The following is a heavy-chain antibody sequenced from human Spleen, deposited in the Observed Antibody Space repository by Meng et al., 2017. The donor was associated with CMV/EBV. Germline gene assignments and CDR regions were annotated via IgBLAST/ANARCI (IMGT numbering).Heavy chain of an antibody. D-gene: IGHD2-8*01. Sequence: SLKISCAASGFSFEDFAMHWVRQAPGKGLEWVSGISWNSGSIGYADSVKGRFTISRDNAKNSLYLQMNSLGAEDTALYYCARDMYTNSRSYFSMDVWGQGTTVTVSS. J-gene: IGHJ6*02. V-gene: IGHV3-9*01. CDR2: ISWNSGSI. CDR1: GFSFEDFA. CDR3: ARDMYTNSRSYFSMDV.